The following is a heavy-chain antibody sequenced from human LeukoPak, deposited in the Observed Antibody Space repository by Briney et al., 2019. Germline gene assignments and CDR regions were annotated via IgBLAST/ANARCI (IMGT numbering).Heavy chain of an antibody. CDR3: AKERGGNSDY. CDR2: IRYDGSNK. Sequence: GGSLRLSCEVSGFTFSIYSMNWVRQAPGKGLEWVAFIRYDGSNKYYADSVKGRFTISRDNSKNTLYLQMNSLRAEDTAVYYCAKERGGNSDYWGQGTLVTVSS. CDR1: GFTFSIYS. D-gene: IGHD4-23*01. V-gene: IGHV3-30*02. J-gene: IGHJ4*02.